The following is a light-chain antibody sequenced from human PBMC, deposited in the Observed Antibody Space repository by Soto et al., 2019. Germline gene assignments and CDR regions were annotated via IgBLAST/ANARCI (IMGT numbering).Light chain of an antibody. CDR3: HQRQSWPRT. CDR1: QSVSSSY. Sequence: IVLTQSPGTLSLSPGERATLYCRTSQSVSSSYLAWYQQKPGQAPRLLIYGASSRATDIPARFSASGSGTDFTLTISDVQPEDFALYYCHQRQSWPRTFGQGTKVDNK. J-gene: IGKJ1*01. V-gene: IGKV3-20*01. CDR2: GAS.